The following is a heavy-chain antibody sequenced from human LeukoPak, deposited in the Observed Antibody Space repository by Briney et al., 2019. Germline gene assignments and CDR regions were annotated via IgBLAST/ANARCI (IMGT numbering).Heavy chain of an antibody. J-gene: IGHJ4*02. CDR2: INPNSGGT. D-gene: IGHD3-9*01. CDR1: GYTFTGYY. V-gene: IGHV1-2*02. Sequence: ASVKVSCKASGYTFTGYYMHWVRQAPGQGLEWVGWINPNSGGTNYAQKFQGRVTMTRDTSISTAYMELSRLRSDDTAVYYCARNRSPLLTGYYGLLNWGQGTLVTVSS. CDR3: ARNRSPLLTGYYGLLN.